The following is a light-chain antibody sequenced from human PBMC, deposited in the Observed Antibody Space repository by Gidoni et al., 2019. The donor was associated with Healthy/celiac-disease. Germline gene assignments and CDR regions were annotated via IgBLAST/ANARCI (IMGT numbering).Light chain of an antibody. J-gene: IGKJ3*01. CDR2: AAS. CDR3: QQSYSTLFT. CDR1: QSISSS. Sequence: DIQMTQSPSSLSASVGDRVTITCRASQSISSSLNWYQQKPGKAPKLLIYAASSLQSGVPSRFSGSGSGTDFTLTISSLQPEDFATYYCQQSYSTLFTFXXXTKVDIK. V-gene: IGKV1-39*01.